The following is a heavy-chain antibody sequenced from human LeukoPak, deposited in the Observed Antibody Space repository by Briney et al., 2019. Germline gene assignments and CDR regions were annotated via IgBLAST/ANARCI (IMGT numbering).Heavy chain of an antibody. V-gene: IGHV4-61*02. J-gene: IGHJ4*02. CDR3: AREGSYYDYVWGSYRPLDY. CDR1: GGSISSGSYY. CDR2: IYTSGST. D-gene: IGHD3-16*02. Sequence: SETLSLTCTVSGGSISSGSYYWSWIRQPAGTGLEWIGRIYTSGSTNYNPSLKSRVTMSVDTSKNQFSLKLSSVTAADTAVYYCAREGSYYDYVWGSYRPLDYWGQGTLVTVSS.